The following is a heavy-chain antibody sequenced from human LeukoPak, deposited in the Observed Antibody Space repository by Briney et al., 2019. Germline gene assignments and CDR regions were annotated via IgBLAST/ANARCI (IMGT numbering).Heavy chain of an antibody. D-gene: IGHD6-19*01. Sequence: PSETLSLTCTVSGGSISSSSYYWGWIRQPPGKGLEWIGSIYYSGSTYYNPSLKSRVTISVDTSKNQFSLKLSSVTAADTAVYYCAREVFIAVAGRGAFDYWGQGTLVTVSS. V-gene: IGHV4-39*07. J-gene: IGHJ4*02. CDR2: IYYSGST. CDR1: GGSISSSSYY. CDR3: AREVFIAVAGRGAFDY.